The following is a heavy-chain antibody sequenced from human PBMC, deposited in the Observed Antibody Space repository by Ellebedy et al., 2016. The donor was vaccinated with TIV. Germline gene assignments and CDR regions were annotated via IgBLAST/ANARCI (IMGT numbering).Heavy chain of an antibody. CDR2: IYYSGST. Sequence: SETLSLTXTVSGGSIGSSSSYWGFIRQPPGKGLEWIGSIYYSGSTYYNPSLKSRVTISVDTSKNQFSLELLSVTAADTAVYYCARALGVVDYWGQGTLVTVSS. V-gene: IGHV4-39*01. D-gene: IGHD3-10*01. J-gene: IGHJ4*02. CDR1: GGSIGSSSSY. CDR3: ARALGVVDY.